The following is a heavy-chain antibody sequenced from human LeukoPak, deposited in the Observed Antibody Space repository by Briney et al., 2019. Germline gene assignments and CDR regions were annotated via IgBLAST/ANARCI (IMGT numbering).Heavy chain of an antibody. CDR2: IKQDGSEK. D-gene: IGHD3-22*01. Sequence: PGGSLRLSCAASGFTFSSHWMSWVRQAPGKGLEWVANIKQDGSEKYYVDSVKGRFTISRDNAKNSLYLQMNSLRAEDTAVYYCAREVTYYYDSSGYYDYWGQGTLVTVSS. CDR1: GFTFSSHW. V-gene: IGHV3-7*01. J-gene: IGHJ4*02. CDR3: AREVTYYYDSSGYYDY.